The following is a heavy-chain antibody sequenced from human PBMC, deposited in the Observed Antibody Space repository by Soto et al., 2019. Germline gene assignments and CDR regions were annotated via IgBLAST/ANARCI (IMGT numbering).Heavy chain of an antibody. CDR3: AKDGSYDFSSGRQWFDP. J-gene: IGHJ5*02. D-gene: IGHD3-3*01. CDR2: INWNSGRT. Sequence: EVQLVESGGGLVQPGRSLRLSCAASGFMFDDYAMHWVRQVPGKGLEWVSGINWNSGRTAYADSVKGRFTISRDNARNSLYLEMDSLTPEDTAFYYCAKDGSYDFSSGRQWFDPWGQGTLVTVSS. CDR1: GFMFDDYA. V-gene: IGHV3-9*01.